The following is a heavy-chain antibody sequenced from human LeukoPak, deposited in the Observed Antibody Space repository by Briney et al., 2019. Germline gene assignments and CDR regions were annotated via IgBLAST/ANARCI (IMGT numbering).Heavy chain of an antibody. CDR3: ATDTLRYRMEV. CDR1: GFTFDDYA. Sequence: GGSLRLSCAASGFTFDDYAMHWVRQAPGKGLEWVSGISWNSGSIGYADSVKGRFTISRDNAKNSLYLQMNSLRAEDTAVYYCATDTLRYRMEVWGKGTTVTVSS. CDR2: ISWNSGSI. J-gene: IGHJ6*04. V-gene: IGHV3-9*01. D-gene: IGHD3-9*01.